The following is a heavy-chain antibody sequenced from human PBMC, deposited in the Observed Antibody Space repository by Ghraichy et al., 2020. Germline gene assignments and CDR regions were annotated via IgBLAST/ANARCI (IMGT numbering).Heavy chain of an antibody. Sequence: GGSLRLSCAASGFTFSSYAMSWVRQAPGKGLEWVSAISGSGGSTYYADSVKGRFTISRDNSKNTLYLQMNSLRAEDTAVYYCAKGVGYSYALGNHAFDIWGQGTMVTVSS. CDR2: ISGSGGST. V-gene: IGHV3-23*01. J-gene: IGHJ3*02. CDR3: AKGVGYSYALGNHAFDI. D-gene: IGHD5-18*01. CDR1: GFTFSSYA.